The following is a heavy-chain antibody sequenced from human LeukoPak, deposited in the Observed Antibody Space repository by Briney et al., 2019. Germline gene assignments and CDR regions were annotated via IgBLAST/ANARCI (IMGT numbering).Heavy chain of an antibody. Sequence: SETLSLTCTVSGGSISSSSYYWGWIRQPPGKGLEWIGSIYYSGSTYYNPSLKSRVTISVDTSKNQFSLKLSSVTAADTAVYYCARKEMWFDPWGQGTLVTVSS. CDR1: GGSISSSSYY. CDR3: ARKEMWFDP. V-gene: IGHV4-39*07. J-gene: IGHJ5*02. CDR2: IYYSGST.